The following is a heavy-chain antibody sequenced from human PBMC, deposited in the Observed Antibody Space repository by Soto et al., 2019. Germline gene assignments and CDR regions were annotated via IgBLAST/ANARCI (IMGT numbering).Heavy chain of an antibody. CDR1: GGSIDNYY. Sequence: SETLSLTCTVSGGSIDNYYWSWIRQPPGKGLEWIGYIYYSGSTNYNPSLKSRVTISVDTSKNQFSLKLSSVTAADTAVYYCANRSTSGLMRYWGQGTQVTVSS. CDR2: IYYSGST. V-gene: IGHV4-59*08. D-gene: IGHD2-2*01. CDR3: ANRSTSGLMRY. J-gene: IGHJ4*02.